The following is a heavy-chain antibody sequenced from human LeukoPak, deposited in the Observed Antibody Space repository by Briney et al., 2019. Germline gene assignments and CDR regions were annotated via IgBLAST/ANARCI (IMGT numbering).Heavy chain of an antibody. V-gene: IGHV1-46*01. CDR2: INPSGGST. D-gene: IGHD3-22*01. CDR3: ARGLDYYDTTKGFDY. Sequence: ASVKVSCKASGYTFTSYYIHWVRQAPGQGIELMGIINPSGGSTNYAQKFQGRVAMTRDTSTSTVYMELSSLRSEDTAVYYCARGLDYYDTTKGFDYWGQGTLVTVSS. J-gene: IGHJ4*02. CDR1: GYTFTSYY.